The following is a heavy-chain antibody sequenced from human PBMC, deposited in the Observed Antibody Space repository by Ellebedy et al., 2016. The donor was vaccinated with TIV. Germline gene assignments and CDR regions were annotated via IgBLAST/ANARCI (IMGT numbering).Heavy chain of an antibody. Sequence: SETLSLXXTVSGGSISSGGYYWSWIRQHPGKGLEWIGYIYYSGSTYYNPSLKSRVTISVDTSKNQFSLKLSSVTAEDTAVYYCARHAGDYYYYYMDVWGKGTAVTVSS. CDR2: IYYSGST. CDR1: GGSISSGGYY. V-gene: IGHV4-31*03. CDR3: ARHAGDYYYYYMDV. J-gene: IGHJ6*03.